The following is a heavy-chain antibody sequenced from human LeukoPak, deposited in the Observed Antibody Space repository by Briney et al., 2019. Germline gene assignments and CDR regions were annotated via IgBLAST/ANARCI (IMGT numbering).Heavy chain of an antibody. CDR1: GFTFSSYW. CDR3: ARSPLFGEFPRGLLYYYYYGMDV. J-gene: IGHJ6*02. CDR2: IKQDGSEK. V-gene: IGHV3-7*01. Sequence: PGGSLRLSCAASGFTFSSYWMSWVRQAPGKGLEWVANIKQDGSEKYYVDSVKGRYTISRDNAKNSLYLQMNSLRAEDTAVYYCARSPLFGEFPRGLLYYYYYGMDVWGQGTTVTVSS. D-gene: IGHD3-10*02.